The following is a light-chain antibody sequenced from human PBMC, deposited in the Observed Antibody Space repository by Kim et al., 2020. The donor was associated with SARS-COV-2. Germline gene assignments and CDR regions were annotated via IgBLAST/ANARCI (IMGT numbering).Light chain of an antibody. CDR1: QSVSSSY. CDR3: QQYGSSPPIT. V-gene: IGKV3-20*01. J-gene: IGKJ5*01. Sequence: EIVLTQSPGTLSLSPGERATLSCRASQSVSSSYLAWYQQKPGQAPRLLIYGASSRATGIPDRFSGSGSGTDFTLTISRREPEDFAVYYGQQYGSSPPITFGQGTRLENK. CDR2: GAS.